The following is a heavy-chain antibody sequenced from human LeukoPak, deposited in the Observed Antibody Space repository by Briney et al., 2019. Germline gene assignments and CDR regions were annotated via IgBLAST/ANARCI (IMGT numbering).Heavy chain of an antibody. CDR3: ARGPLVWFGELSRIYYYYYMDV. D-gene: IGHD3-10*01. Sequence: PGGSLRLSCAASGFTFSSYAMSWVRQAPGKGLEWVSSISSSGSHIYYADSVKGRITISRDNAKNSVYLQMNSLRAEDTAVYYCARGPLVWFGELSRIYYYYYMDVWGKGTTVTISS. CDR1: GFTFSSYA. V-gene: IGHV3-21*01. CDR2: ISSSGSHI. J-gene: IGHJ6*03.